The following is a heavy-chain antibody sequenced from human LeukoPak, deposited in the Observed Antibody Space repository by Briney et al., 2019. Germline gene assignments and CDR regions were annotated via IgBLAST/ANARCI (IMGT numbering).Heavy chain of an antibody. CDR1: GFTFSSYA. Sequence: GGSLRLSCAASGFTFSSYAMTWVRQAPGKGLEWVSFISQSGGRSTYYADSVKGRFTISRDNSKNALYLQMNSLRAEDTAVYHCARDLGCSTTSCRYNWFDPWGQGTLVTVSS. CDR3: ARDLGCSTTSCRYNWFDP. CDR2: ISQSGGRST. V-gene: IGHV3-23*01. D-gene: IGHD2-2*01. J-gene: IGHJ5*02.